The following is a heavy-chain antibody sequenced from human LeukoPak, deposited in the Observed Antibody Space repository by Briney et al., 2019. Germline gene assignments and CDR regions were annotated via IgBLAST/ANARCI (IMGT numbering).Heavy chain of an antibody. CDR2: INHSGST. Sequence: SETLSLTCAVYGGSFSGYYWSWIRQPPGKGLEWIGEINHSGSTNYNPSLKSRVTISVDTSKNQFSLKLSSVTAADTAVYYCARAPRPRNYYESSDGAFDIWGQGTMVTVSS. J-gene: IGHJ3*02. D-gene: IGHD3-22*01. V-gene: IGHV4-34*01. CDR3: ARAPRPRNYYESSDGAFDI. CDR1: GGSFSGYY.